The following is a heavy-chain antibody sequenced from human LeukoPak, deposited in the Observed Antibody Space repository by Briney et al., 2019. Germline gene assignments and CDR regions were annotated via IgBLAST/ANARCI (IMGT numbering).Heavy chain of an antibody. V-gene: IGHV4-39*01. CDR1: GGSISSSSYY. J-gene: IGHJ4*02. CDR2: IYYSGST. D-gene: IGHD6-19*01. CDR3: ARQKEAVAPSGFDY. Sequence: SETLSLTCTVSGGSISSSSYYWGWIRQPPGKGLEWIGSIYYSGSTYYNPSLKSRVTISVDTSKNQFSLKLSAVTAADTAVYYCARQKEAVAPSGFDYWGQGTLVTVSS.